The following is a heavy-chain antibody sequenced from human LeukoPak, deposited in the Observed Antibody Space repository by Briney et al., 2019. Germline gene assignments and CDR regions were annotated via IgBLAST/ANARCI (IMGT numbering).Heavy chain of an antibody. CDR2: IIPIFGTA. CDR1: GGTFSSYA. V-gene: IGHV1-69*01. J-gene: IGHJ4*02. CDR3: ARPDEDRGYSYGYNY. Sequence: SVKVSCKASGGTFSSYAIGWVRQAPGQGLEWMGGIIPIFGTANYAQKFQGRVTITADESTSTAYMELSSLRSEDTAVYYCARPDEDRGYSYGYNYWGQGTLVTVSS. D-gene: IGHD5-18*01.